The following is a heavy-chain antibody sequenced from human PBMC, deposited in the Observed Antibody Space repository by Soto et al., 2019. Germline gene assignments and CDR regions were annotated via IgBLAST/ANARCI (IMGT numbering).Heavy chain of an antibody. J-gene: IGHJ6*02. Sequence: GGSLRLSCAASGFTFSNAWMSWVRQAPGKGLEWVGRIKSKTDGGTTDYAAPVKGRFTISRDDSKNTLYLQMNSLKTEDTAVYYCTTVIVVVPAAISSQQLAHSISYYYYGMDVWGQGTTVTVSS. V-gene: IGHV3-15*01. CDR3: TTVIVVVPAAISSQQLAHSISYYYYGMDV. D-gene: IGHD2-2*02. CDR2: IKSKTDGGTT. CDR1: GFTFSNAW.